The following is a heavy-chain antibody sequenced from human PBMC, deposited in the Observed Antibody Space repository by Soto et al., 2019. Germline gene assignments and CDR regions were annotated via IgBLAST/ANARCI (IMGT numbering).Heavy chain of an antibody. D-gene: IGHD3-3*01. V-gene: IGHV4-39*01. CDR3: ARQITTYYDFWSGYFDY. J-gene: IGHJ4*02. Sequence: PSETLSLTCTVSGGSISSSSYYWGWIRQPPGKGLEWIGSIYYSGSTYYNPSLKSRVTISVDTSKNQFSLKLSSVTAADTAVYYCARQITTYYDFWSGYFDYWGQGTLVTVSS. CDR1: GGSISSSSYY. CDR2: IYYSGST.